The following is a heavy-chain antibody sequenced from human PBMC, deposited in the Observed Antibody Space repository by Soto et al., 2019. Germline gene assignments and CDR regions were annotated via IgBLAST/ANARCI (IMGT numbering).Heavy chain of an antibody. CDR2: INAGNGNT. CDR3: ARDPNDSSAYYHHYFYGMDV. J-gene: IGHJ6*02. V-gene: IGHV1-3*01. CDR1: GYTFTSYG. D-gene: IGHD3-22*01. Sequence: QIQLMQSGAEVKKPGASVKVSCKASGYTFTSYGIHWVRQAPGQRLEWTGWINAGNGNTKYSEKFQGRVTITKDTSASTAYLELCSLRSEDTTVSYCARDPNDSSAYYHHYFYGMDVWGQGTTVTVSS.